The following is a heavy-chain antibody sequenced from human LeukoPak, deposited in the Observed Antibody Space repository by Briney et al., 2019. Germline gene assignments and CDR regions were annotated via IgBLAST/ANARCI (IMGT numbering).Heavy chain of an antibody. D-gene: IGHD6-19*01. V-gene: IGHV5-51*01. Sequence: GESLKISCKGSGYSFTSYWIGWVRQMPGKGLEWMGIIYPGDSDTRYSPSFQGQVTISVDKSISTAYLQWSSLKVSDTAMYYCARCIAVAGTCYFDYWGQGTLVTVSS. CDR1: GYSFTSYW. CDR3: ARCIAVAGTCYFDY. J-gene: IGHJ4*02. CDR2: IYPGDSDT.